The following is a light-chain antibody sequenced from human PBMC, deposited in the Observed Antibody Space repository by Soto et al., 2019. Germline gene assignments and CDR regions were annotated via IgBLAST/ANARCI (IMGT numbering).Light chain of an antibody. V-gene: IGKV4-1*01. Sequence: DIVMTQSPDSLAVSLGERATINCKSSQSVLYSSNNKNYLAWYQQKPGQPPKLLIYWASTRESGVPDRFSGSGSGTDFILTISSLQAEDVAVSYCQQYYNTPPYTFGQGTKLEIK. J-gene: IGKJ2*01. CDR2: WAS. CDR3: QQYYNTPPYT. CDR1: QSVLYSSNNKNY.